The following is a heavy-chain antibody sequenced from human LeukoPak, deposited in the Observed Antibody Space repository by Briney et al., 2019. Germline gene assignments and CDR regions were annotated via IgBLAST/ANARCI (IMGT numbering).Heavy chain of an antibody. V-gene: IGHV3-15*01. D-gene: IGHD5-12*01. Sequence: PGGSLRLSCAVSGFTFSNAWMSWVRQAPGKGLEWVGRIKSKTDGETTDYAAPVKGRFTISRDDSKSTLYLQMNSLKTEDTAVYYCTTSSAYDHLFDYWGQGTLVTVSS. CDR2: IKSKTDGETT. J-gene: IGHJ4*02. CDR1: GFTFSNAW. CDR3: TTSSAYDHLFDY.